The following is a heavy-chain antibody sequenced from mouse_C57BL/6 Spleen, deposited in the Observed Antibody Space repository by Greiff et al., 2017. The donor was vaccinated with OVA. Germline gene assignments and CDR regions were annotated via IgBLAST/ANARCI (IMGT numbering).Heavy chain of an antibody. D-gene: IGHD1-1*01. CDR1: GYAFSSSW. CDR3: APDGTYFDV. V-gene: IGHV1-82*01. Sequence: ESGPELVKPGASVKISCKASGYAFSSSWMNWVKQRPGKGLEWIGRIYPGDGDTNYNGKFKGKATLTADKSSSTAYMQLSSLTSEDSAVYFCAPDGTYFDVWGTGTTVTVSS. J-gene: IGHJ1*03. CDR2: IYPGDGDT.